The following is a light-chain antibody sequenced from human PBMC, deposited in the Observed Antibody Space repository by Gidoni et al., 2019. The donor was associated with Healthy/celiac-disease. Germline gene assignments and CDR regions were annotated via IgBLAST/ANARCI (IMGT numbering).Light chain of an antibody. CDR3: QQSYSTPHT. V-gene: IGKV1-39*01. Sequence: DIQMTQSPSTRSAYVGDRVTITCRACQSISSYLNWYQQKPGKAPKLLIYAASSLQSGVPSRFSGSGSGTDFTLTISSLQPEDFATYYCQQSYSTPHTFGGGTKVEIK. J-gene: IGKJ4*01. CDR2: AAS. CDR1: QSISSY.